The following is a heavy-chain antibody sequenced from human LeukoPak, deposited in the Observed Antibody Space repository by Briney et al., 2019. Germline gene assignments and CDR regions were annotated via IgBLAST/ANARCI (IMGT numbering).Heavy chain of an antibody. J-gene: IGHJ4*02. CDR3: AKGYSSSWYSVHDH. D-gene: IGHD6-13*01. CDR1: GFSISTYA. CDR2: ISGGGGDNT. V-gene: IGHV3-23*01. Sequence: GGSLRLSCAGSGFSISTYAVSWVRQAPGKGLEWVSGISGGGGDNTYYADSVKGRFTISRDNSKNTLHLQMSSLRAEDTAVYYCAKGYSSSWYSVHDHWGQGTLVTVSS.